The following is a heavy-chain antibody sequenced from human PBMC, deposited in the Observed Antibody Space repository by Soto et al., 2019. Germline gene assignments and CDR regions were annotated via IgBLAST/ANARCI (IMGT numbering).Heavy chain of an antibody. J-gene: IGHJ5*02. D-gene: IGHD2-21*01. CDR1: GYTFPSYG. CDR3: ARAYGSAYWFDP. Sequence: VQLVKSGAEVKKPGASVKVSCKAYGYTFPSYGISWRRKAPGQGLEWMGWISAYNGNTNYAQKLHGRVTMTTDTTTSKDYMELRSLRSDDTGVYFCARAYGSAYWFDPWGLGTMVTVSS. V-gene: IGHV1-18*01. CDR2: ISAYNGNT.